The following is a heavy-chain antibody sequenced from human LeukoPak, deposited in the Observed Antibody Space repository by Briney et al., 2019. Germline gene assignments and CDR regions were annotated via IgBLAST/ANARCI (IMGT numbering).Heavy chain of an antibody. V-gene: IGHV4-59*01. Sequence: SETLSLTCAVYGGSFSGYYWSWIRQPPGKGLEWIGYIYYSGSTDYNPSLKSRVTISVDTSKNQFSLKLSSVTAADTAVYYCAREESSCSSTSCLNWFDPWGQGTLVTVSS. J-gene: IGHJ5*02. CDR2: IYYSGST. CDR1: GGSFSGYY. CDR3: AREESSCSSTSCLNWFDP. D-gene: IGHD2-2*01.